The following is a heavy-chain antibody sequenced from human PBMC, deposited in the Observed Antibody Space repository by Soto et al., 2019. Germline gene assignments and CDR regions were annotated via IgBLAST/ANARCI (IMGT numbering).Heavy chain of an antibody. J-gene: IGHJ6*02. CDR3: ARELPTAIRGGYYYSYGMDV. V-gene: IGHV3-74*01. CDR2: INSDGSST. D-gene: IGHD2-2*02. CDR1: EFTFSRYS. Sequence: EVQLVESGGGLVKPGGSLRLSCAASEFTFSRYSMNWVRQAPGKGLEWVSRINSDGSSTSYADSVKGRFTISRDNAKNTLYLQMNSLRAEDTAVYYCARELPTAIRGGYYYSYGMDVWGQGTTVTVSS.